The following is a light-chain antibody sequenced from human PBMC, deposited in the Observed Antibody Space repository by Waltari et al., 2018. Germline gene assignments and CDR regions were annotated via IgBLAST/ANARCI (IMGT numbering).Light chain of an antibody. Sequence: IQMTQSPSALSASVGDRVNISCRASQNIYRNLAWYQQKPGKAPKLLIFDASTLESGIPSRFSGTGSGTDFTLTIRGLQPEDSARYYCQHYYDNPFTFGPGTKLDIK. CDR2: DAS. J-gene: IGKJ3*01. CDR3: QHYYDNPFT. V-gene: IGKV1D-13*01. CDR1: QNIYRN.